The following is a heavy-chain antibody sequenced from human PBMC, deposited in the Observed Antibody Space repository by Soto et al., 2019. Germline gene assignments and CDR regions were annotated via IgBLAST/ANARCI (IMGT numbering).Heavy chain of an antibody. CDR3: ARDAGRHSYDVTGYYFDY. V-gene: IGHV1-69*12. CDR2: IIPMFRTP. Sequence: QVQLVQSGAEVKKPGSSVKVSCKASGGTFSNYAITWVRQAPGQGLEWMGGIIPMFRTPNYAQKFQGRVTITADESTSTAYVELNSLTSEDTAMYYCARDAGRHSYDVTGYYFDYWGQGTLVTVSS. J-gene: IGHJ4*02. D-gene: IGHD3-9*01. CDR1: GGTFSNYA.